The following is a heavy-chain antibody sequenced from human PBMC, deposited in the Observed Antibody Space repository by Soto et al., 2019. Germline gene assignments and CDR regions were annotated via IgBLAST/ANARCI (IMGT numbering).Heavy chain of an antibody. CDR3: AREPRAVAGSPYYFDY. J-gene: IGHJ4*02. V-gene: IGHV4-4*02. CDR1: GGSISSSNW. Sequence: SETLSLTCAVSGGSISSSNWWSWVRQPPGKGLEWIGEIYHSGSTNYNPSLKSRVTISVDKSKNQFSLKLSSVTAADTAVYYCAREPRAVAGSPYYFDYWGQGPLVTVSS. CDR2: IYHSGST. D-gene: IGHD6-19*01.